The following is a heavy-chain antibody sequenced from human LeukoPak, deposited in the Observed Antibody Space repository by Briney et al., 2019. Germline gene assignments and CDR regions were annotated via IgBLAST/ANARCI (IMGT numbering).Heavy chain of an antibody. CDR3: ARHVSSDLRIVVVTSDWYFDR. J-gene: IGHJ2*01. CDR2: IYYSGST. Sequence: SETLSLTCIVSGGSISSSRFYWGWIRQPPGKGLEWIGTIYYSGSTYYNPSLKSRVTISADTSKNQFSLNLSSVTAADTGVCYCARHVSSDLRIVVVTSDWYFDRWGRGTLVTVSS. V-gene: IGHV4-39*01. CDR1: GGSISSSRFY. D-gene: IGHD2-21*02.